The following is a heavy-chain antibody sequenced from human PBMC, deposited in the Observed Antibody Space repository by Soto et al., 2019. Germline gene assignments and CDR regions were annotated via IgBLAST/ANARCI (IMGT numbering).Heavy chain of an antibody. CDR3: ARAPTGTSYHHHFDY. V-gene: IGHV5-51*01. J-gene: IGHJ4*02. D-gene: IGHD1-7*01. CDR1: GNKYTVNQ. CDR2: IYPGDSDT. Sequence: GVSMKFSCEGAGNKYTVNQIGWVRPPPGEGLEWMGIIYPGDSDTRYSPSFRGQVTISTDNSLRTAYLRWNSLRASDSAMDYCARAPTGTSYHHHFDYWGQRNRGTVSS.